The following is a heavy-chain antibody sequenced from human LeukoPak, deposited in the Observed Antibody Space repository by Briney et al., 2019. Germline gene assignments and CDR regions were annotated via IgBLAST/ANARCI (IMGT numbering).Heavy chain of an antibody. J-gene: IGHJ6*03. D-gene: IGHD3-16*01. CDR1: GFTFSSYS. Sequence: GGSLRLSCAASGFTFSSYSMNWVRQAPGKGLEWVSSISSSSGYIYYVDSVKGRFTISRDNAKNSLYLQMNSLRAEDTAVYYCASPLLGVSLYYYMDVWGKGTTVTVSS. CDR2: ISSSSGYI. V-gene: IGHV3-21*01. CDR3: ASPLLGVSLYYYMDV.